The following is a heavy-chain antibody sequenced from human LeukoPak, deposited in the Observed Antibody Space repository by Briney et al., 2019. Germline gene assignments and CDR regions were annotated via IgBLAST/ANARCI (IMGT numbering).Heavy chain of an antibody. J-gene: IGHJ4*02. Sequence: PGWSLRLSCAATGFTFISYAMRWVRQAPGKVLQWVSVISGSGDSAYYADSVKGRFTISRDNSKNTLYLQMNSLRAEDTAVYFCAKRDGYNGVVDYWGQGTLVTVSS. CDR2: ISGSGDSA. V-gene: IGHV3-23*01. CDR1: GFTFISYA. D-gene: IGHD5-24*01. CDR3: AKRDGYNGVVDY.